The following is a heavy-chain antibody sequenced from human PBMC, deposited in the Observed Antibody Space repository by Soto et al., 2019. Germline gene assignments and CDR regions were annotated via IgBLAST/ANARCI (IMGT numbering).Heavy chain of an antibody. CDR1: GYTFTSYA. CDR2: INAGNGNT. Sequence: APVKVSCKASGYTFTSYAMHWVRQAPGQRLEWMGWINAGNGNTKYSQKFQGRVTITRDTSASTAYMELSSLRSEDTAVYYCARYSQVVVITYLDYCGQGTLVTVSS. CDR3: ARYSQVVVITYLDY. D-gene: IGHD3-22*01. J-gene: IGHJ4*02. V-gene: IGHV1-3*01.